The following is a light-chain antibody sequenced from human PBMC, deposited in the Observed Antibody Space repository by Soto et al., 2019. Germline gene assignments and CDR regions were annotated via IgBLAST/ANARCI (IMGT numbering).Light chain of an antibody. V-gene: IGKV1-5*03. CDR1: QSISSW. CDR3: QQYYAFPWT. J-gene: IGKJ1*01. CDR2: KAS. Sequence: DIQMTQSPSTLSASGGYRVTITFRASQSISSWLAWYQQRPWKAPKLLIYKASNLESGVPSRFSGSGSGTELSLTNGSLHPDDFATYYCQQYYAFPWTFGPGTKVVFK.